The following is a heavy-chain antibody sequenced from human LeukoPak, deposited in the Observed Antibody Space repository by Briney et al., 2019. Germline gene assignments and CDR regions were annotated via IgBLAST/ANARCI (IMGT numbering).Heavy chain of an antibody. CDR2: IYSGGST. V-gene: IGHV3-66*01. D-gene: IGHD6-19*01. Sequence: GGSLRLSCAASGFTVSSNYMSWVRQAPGKGLEWVSVIYSGGSTYYADSVKGRFTISRDNSKNTLYLQMNSLRAEDTAVYYCARDGALRYSSGWPGYYYGMDVWGQGTTVTVSS. CDR3: ARDGALRYSSGWPGYYYGMDV. J-gene: IGHJ6*02. CDR1: GFTVSSNY.